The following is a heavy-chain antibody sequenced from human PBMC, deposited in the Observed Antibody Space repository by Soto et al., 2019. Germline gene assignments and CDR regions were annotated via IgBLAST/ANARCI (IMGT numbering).Heavy chain of an antibody. D-gene: IGHD2-15*01. V-gene: IGHV3-30*18. CDR1: GFTFSSYG. CDR3: AKETYSGPLDY. J-gene: IGHJ4*02. CDR2: ISYDGSNK. Sequence: QVQLVESGGGVVQPGRSLRLSCAASGFTFSSYGMHWVRQAPGKGLEWVAVISYDGSNKYYADSVKGRFTISRDNSKKTMYLQMNSLRAEDTAVYYCAKETYSGPLDYWCQGTLVTVSS.